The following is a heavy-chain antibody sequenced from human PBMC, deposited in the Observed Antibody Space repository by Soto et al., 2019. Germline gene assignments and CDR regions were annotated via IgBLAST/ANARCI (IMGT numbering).Heavy chain of an antibody. CDR3: ASSNCSGGSCYSWWFDP. CDR1: GGSISRGRYS. Sequence: SEALSVTCAVSGGSISRGRYSWSWIRQPPGKGLEWIGYIYHSGSTYYNPSLKSRVTISVDRSKNQFSLKLSSVTAADTAVYYCASSNCSGGSCYSWWFDPWGQGTLVTVSS. D-gene: IGHD2-15*01. J-gene: IGHJ5*02. V-gene: IGHV4-30-2*01. CDR2: IYHSGST.